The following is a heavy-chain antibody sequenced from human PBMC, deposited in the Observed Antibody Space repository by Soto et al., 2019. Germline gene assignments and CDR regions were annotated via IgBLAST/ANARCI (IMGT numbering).Heavy chain of an antibody. CDR1: GGSFKSGSYS. CDR2: VYHTGRT. V-gene: IGHV4-61*01. Sequence: SETLSLTCTVSGGSFKSGSYSWGWIRQPPGKGLEWIGYVYHTGRTSYNPSLKSRVSISMDTSKNQFSLNLDSVTAADTAVYFCARDFAYFDSWGQGTLVTVSS. J-gene: IGHJ4*02. CDR3: ARDFAYFDS. D-gene: IGHD3-3*01.